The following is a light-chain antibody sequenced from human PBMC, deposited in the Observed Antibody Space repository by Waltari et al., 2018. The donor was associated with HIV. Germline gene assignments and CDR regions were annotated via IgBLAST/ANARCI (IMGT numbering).Light chain of an antibody. CDR1: ALPKRY. CDR2: KDT. J-gene: IGLJ2*01. CDR3: QSVDDGGTHVV. V-gene: IGLV3-25*03. Sequence: SYELTQPPSVSVSPGQTAEITCSGDALPKRYSYWYRKKTGQAPVMVIYKDTKRPSGITERFSGSTSGTKVTLTISGVRTEDEADYYCQSVDDGGTHVVFGGGTKLTVL.